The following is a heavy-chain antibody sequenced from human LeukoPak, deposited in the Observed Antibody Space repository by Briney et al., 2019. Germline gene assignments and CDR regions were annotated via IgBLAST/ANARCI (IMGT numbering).Heavy chain of an antibody. CDR1: GFTFSAYA. CDR2: IRYDGSTK. V-gene: IGHV3-30*02. D-gene: IGHD3-22*01. CDR3: ATDRAEYYYDSSGYYSH. J-gene: IGHJ4*02. Sequence: GGSLRLSCAASGFTFSAYAMHWVRQVPGKGLQWVAFIRYDGSTKYYADSVKGRFTVSRDNSKNTLYLQMNSLRAEDTAVYYCATDRAEYYYDSSGYYSHWGLGALVTVPS.